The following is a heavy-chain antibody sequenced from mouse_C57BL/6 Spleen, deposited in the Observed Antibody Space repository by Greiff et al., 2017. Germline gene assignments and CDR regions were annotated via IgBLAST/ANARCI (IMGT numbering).Heavy chain of an antibody. Sequence: EVKLMESGGGLVKPGGSLKLSCAASGFTFSSYTMSWVRQTPGKRLEWVATISGGGGNTYYPDSVKGRFTISRDNAMNTLYLQMSSLRSEDTALYYCARHGYSNDGAWFAYWGQGTLVTVSA. J-gene: IGHJ3*01. CDR3: ARHGYSNDGAWFAY. CDR2: ISGGGGNT. V-gene: IGHV5-9*01. D-gene: IGHD2-12*01. CDR1: GFTFSSYT.